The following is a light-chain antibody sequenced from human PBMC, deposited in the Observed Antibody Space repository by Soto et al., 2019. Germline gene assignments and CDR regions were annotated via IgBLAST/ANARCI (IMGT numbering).Light chain of an antibody. J-gene: IGLJ2*01. Sequence: QSVLTQPPSASGTPGQRVTISCSGSSSNIGSNAANWYRQLPGTAPKLLIYSNNQRPSGVPDRFSGSKSGTSASLAISGLQSEDEADYYCAAWDGSLNGRVFGGGTKLTVL. V-gene: IGLV1-44*01. CDR3: AAWDGSLNGRV. CDR2: SNN. CDR1: SSNIGSNA.